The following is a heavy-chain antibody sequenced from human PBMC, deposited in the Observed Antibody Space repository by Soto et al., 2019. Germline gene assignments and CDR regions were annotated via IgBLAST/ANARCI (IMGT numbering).Heavy chain of an antibody. CDR1: GGSFSGYY. V-gene: IGHV4-34*01. Sequence: SETLSLTCAVYGGSFSGYYWSWIRQPPGKGLEWIGEINHSGSTNYNPSLKSRVTISVDTSKNQFSLKLSSVTAADTAVYYCAGTGHSGSYIIPYYYYGMDVWGQGTTVTVSS. J-gene: IGHJ6*02. CDR3: AGTGHSGSYIIPYYYYGMDV. CDR2: INHSGST. D-gene: IGHD1-26*01.